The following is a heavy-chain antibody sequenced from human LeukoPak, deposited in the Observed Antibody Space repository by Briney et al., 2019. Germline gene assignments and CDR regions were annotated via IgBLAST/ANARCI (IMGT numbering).Heavy chain of an antibody. J-gene: IGHJ4*02. CDR3: AASTLAAPRGY. V-gene: IGHV4-38-2*02. D-gene: IGHD2-15*01. CDR1: GYSISSGYY. CDR2: IDHSGST. Sequence: PSETLSLTCTVSGYSISSGYYWGWIRQPPGKGLEWTGSIDHSGSTYYNPSLKSRITISVDTSKNQFSLKLSSVTAADTAVYYCAASTLAAPRGYWGQGTLVTVSS.